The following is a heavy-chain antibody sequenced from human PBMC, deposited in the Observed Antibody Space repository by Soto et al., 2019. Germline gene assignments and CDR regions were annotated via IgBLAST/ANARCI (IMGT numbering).Heavy chain of an antibody. V-gene: IGHV4-34*01. CDR3: ARGRVVRYYYYGMDV. J-gene: IGHJ6*02. CDR2: INHSGST. Sequence: QVQLQQWGAGLLKPSETLSLTCAVYGGSFSGYYWSWIRQPPGKGLEWIGEINHSGSTNYNPSLKSRVTISVDTSKNQFSLKLSSVTAADTAVHYCARGRVVRYYYYGMDVWGQGTTVTVSS. CDR1: GGSFSGYY.